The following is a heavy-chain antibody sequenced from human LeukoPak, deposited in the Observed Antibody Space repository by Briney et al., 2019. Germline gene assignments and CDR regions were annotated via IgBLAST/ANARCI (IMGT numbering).Heavy chain of an antibody. D-gene: IGHD5-18*01. Sequence: GGSLRLSCAASGFTFSSYSMNWVRQAPGKGLEWVSSISSSSSYIYYADSVKGRFTISRDNAKNSLYLQMNSLRAEDTAVYYCARRTRGYSYGDLDYWGQGTLVTVSS. CDR2: ISSSSSYI. CDR1: GFTFSSYS. J-gene: IGHJ4*02. V-gene: IGHV3-21*01. CDR3: ARRTRGYSYGDLDY.